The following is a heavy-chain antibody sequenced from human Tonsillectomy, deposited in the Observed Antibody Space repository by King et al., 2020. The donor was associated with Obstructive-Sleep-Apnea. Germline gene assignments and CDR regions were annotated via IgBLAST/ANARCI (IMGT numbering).Heavy chain of an antibody. J-gene: IGHJ2*01. CDR3: ARDRGTQGLLWFGELLPNDFDL. CDR1: GYTFTSYG. D-gene: IGHD3-10*01. V-gene: IGHV1-18*04. Sequence: QLVQSGAEVKKPGASVKVSCKASGYTFTSYGISWVRQAPGQGLEWMGWISAYNGNTNYAQKLQGRVTMTTDTSTSTAYMELRSLRSDDTAVYYCARDRGTQGLLWFGELLPNDFDLWGRGTLVTVSS. CDR2: ISAYNGNT.